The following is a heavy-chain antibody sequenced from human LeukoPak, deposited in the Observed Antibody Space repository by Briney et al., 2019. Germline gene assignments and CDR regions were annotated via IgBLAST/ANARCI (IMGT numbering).Heavy chain of an antibody. CDR2: IYTSGST. CDR3: ARASVTYYYYYYMDV. D-gene: IGHD4-11*01. V-gene: IGHV4-61*02. Sequence: SETLSLTCTVPGGSISSGSYYWSWIRQPAGKGLEWIGRIYTSGSTNYNPSLKSRVTISVDTSKNQFSLKLSSVTAADTAVYYCARASVTYYYYYYMDVWGKGTTVTVSS. J-gene: IGHJ6*03. CDR1: GGSISSGSYY.